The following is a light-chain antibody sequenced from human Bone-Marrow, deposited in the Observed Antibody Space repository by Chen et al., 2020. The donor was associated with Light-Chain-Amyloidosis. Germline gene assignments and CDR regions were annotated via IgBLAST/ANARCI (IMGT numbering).Light chain of an antibody. Sequence: DIQVTQSPSFLSASVGDTFTITCRASQSIGRSLAWFQLKPAKAPQLLIFGGSHLEILVPQRLCGSRDGSYFTLALSGLQPEEFATYYCRQVNGSPRTFGQGTRV. CDR2: GGS. V-gene: IGKV1-9*01. CDR1: QSIGRS. CDR3: RQVNGSPRT. J-gene: IGKJ1*01.